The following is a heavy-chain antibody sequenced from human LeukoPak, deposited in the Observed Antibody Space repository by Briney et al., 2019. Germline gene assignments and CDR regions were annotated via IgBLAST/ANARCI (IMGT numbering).Heavy chain of an antibody. CDR2: TNQDGSNN. J-gene: IGHJ4*02. CDR1: GFTFRNLW. CDR3: AKYLTRAFDY. D-gene: IGHD2/OR15-2a*01. V-gene: IGHV3-7*01. Sequence: EESLRLSCAASGFTFRNLWMSWVRQAPGKGLEWVAHTNQDGSNNYYVDSVRGRFTISRDNAKNSLYLQMNSLRAEDTAVYYCAKYLTRAFDYWGQGTLVTVSS.